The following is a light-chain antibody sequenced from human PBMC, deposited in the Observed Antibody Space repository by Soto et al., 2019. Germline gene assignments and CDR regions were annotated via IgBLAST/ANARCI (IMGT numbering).Light chain of an antibody. Sequence: SVLTQPASVSGSPGQSITISCTGTSSDVGGYNYVSWYQQHPGKAPKLMISEVSNRPSGVSNRFSGSKSGNTASLTISGLQAEDEADYYCSSFTSSSTVVFGGGTKVTVL. V-gene: IGLV2-14*01. CDR1: SSDVGGYNY. J-gene: IGLJ2*01. CDR3: SSFTSSSTVV. CDR2: EVS.